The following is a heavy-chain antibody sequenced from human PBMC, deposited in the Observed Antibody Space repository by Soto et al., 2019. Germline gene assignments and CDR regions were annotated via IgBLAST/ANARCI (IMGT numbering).Heavy chain of an antibody. D-gene: IGHD1-1*01. Sequence: QVQLQQWGAGLLKPSETLSLTCAVYGVSCSDHYCTWIRQSPGKGLEWIGEIHPSGTTTYNPSLEGRLTISIATTNSPFSLMLSTVTVAVTAVYHSARERDAYNEGNYWGQGTLVSVSS. J-gene: IGHJ4*02. CDR1: GVSCSDHY. CDR2: IHPSGTT. CDR3: ARERDAYNEGNY. V-gene: IGHV4-34*01.